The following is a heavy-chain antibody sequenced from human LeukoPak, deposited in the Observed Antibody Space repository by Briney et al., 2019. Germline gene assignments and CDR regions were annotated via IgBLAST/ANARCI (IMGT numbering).Heavy chain of an antibody. CDR1: GYTFTSYG. D-gene: IGHD6-6*01. CDR2: ISAYNGNT. J-gene: IGHJ6*03. CDR3: ARDRQLVDYYYMDV. V-gene: IGHV1-18*01. Sequence: ASVKVSCKASGYTFTSYGISWVRQAPGQGLEWMGWISAYNGNTNYAQKLQGRVTMTTDTSTSTAYMELSSLRSEDTAVYYCARDRQLVDYYYMDVWGKGTTVTVSS.